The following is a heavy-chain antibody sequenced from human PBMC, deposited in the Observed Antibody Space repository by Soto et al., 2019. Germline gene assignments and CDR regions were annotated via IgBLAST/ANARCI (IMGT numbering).Heavy chain of an antibody. CDR3: VRDRYSSSGWFDT. D-gene: IGHD3-10*01. V-gene: IGHV6-1*01. CDR1: GDSVSSYSAA. Sequence: SETLSPTSALSGDSVSSYSAAWNWIRQSPSGGLEWLGRTYYRSRFFSYYAESVKSRIINNPDTSKNQFTLQRKSVTPEDTAVYYCVRDRYSSSGWFDTWGQGTPVTVSS. CDR2: TYYRSRFFS. J-gene: IGHJ5*02.